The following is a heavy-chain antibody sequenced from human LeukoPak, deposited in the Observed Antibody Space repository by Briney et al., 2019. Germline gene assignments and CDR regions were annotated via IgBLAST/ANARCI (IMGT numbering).Heavy chain of an antibody. Sequence: SQTLSLTCTVSGGPISSGSYYWSWIRQPAGKGLEWIGRIYTRGSTNYNPSLKSRVTISVDTSKNQFSLKLSSVTAADTAVYYCAREVPYTLEVDYWGQGTLVTVSS. V-gene: IGHV4-61*02. CDR3: AREVPYTLEVDY. CDR2: IYTRGST. D-gene: IGHD5-18*01. CDR1: GGPISSGSYY. J-gene: IGHJ4*02.